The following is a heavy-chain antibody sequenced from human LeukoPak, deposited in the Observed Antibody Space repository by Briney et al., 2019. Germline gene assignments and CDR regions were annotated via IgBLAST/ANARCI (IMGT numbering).Heavy chain of an antibody. J-gene: IGHJ5*02. D-gene: IGHD2-15*01. CDR1: GGSFSGYY. CDR2: IYHSGST. CDR3: ARDGGGYCSGGSCFGVSWFDP. V-gene: IGHV4-34*01. Sequence: SETLSLTCAVYGGSFSGYYWSWIRQPPGKGLEWIGSIYHSGSTYYNPSLKSRVTISVDTSKNQFSLKLSSVTAADTAVYYCARDGGGYCSGGSCFGVSWFDPWGQGTLVTVSS.